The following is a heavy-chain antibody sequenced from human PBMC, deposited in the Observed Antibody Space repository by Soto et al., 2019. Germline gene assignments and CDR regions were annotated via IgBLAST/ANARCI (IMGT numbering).Heavy chain of an antibody. Sequence: GGSLRLSCEASGFAFDTYGMHWIRQGAGQGLEWVATMSYDGSKIYYRDSVKGRFSISRDDSKRTLYLQMNSLRAEDTAVYYCAKDRDPYYYYYLMDVWGQGTTVTVSS. CDR1: GFAFDTYG. V-gene: IGHV3-30*18. CDR2: MSYDGSKI. CDR3: AKDRDPYYYYYLMDV. J-gene: IGHJ6*02.